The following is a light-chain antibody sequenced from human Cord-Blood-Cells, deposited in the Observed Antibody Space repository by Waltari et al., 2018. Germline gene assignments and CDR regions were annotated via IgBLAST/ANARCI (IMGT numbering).Light chain of an antibody. CDR1: TSDVGGYNF. CDR3: SSYTSSSTWV. J-gene: IGLJ3*02. Sequence: QSALTQPASVSGSPGQSTTISCPGTTSDVGGYNFVPWYQQHPGKAPKLMIYEVSNRPSGVSNRFSGSKSGNTASLTISGLQAEDEADYYCSSYTSSSTWVFGGGTKLTVL. V-gene: IGLV2-14*01. CDR2: EVS.